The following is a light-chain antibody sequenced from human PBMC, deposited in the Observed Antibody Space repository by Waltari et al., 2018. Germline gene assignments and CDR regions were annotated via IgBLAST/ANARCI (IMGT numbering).Light chain of an antibody. CDR2: WAS. Sequence: SRQSVLSSSNNRNYLAWYQQKPGQPPKLLIYWASTRKSGVPDRFSGSGSASDFTLTISNLQAEDVAVYFCQQYYVTPPTFGQGTRLEIK. J-gene: IGKJ5*01. V-gene: IGKV4-1*01. CDR1: QSVLSSSNNRNY. CDR3: QQYYVTPPT.